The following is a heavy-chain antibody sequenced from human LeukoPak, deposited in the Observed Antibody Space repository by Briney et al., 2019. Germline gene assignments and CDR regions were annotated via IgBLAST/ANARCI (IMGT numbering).Heavy chain of an antibody. V-gene: IGHV3-7*01. J-gene: IGHJ4*02. CDR1: GFTFRTYW. D-gene: IGHD4/OR15-4a*01. CDR3: ARDTLGEGEDANYAVYYFDY. CDR2: TKQDGNEK. Sequence: GGSLRLSCAASGFTFRTYWMSWVRQAPGKGLEWVANTKQDGNEKYYVDSVKGRFTISRDNAKNSLDLQMNSLRAEDTAVYYCARDTLGEGEDANYAVYYFDYWGQGTPVTVSS.